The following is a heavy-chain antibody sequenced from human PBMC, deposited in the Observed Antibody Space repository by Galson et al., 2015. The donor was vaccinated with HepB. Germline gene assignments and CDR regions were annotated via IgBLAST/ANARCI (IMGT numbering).Heavy chain of an antibody. D-gene: IGHD2-2*01. CDR2: IYPADSDS. J-gene: IGHJ4*02. CDR1: GYSFTNYW. V-gene: IGHV5-51*03. Sequence: QSGAEVKKPGESLKISCKGFGYSFTNYWIGWVRQMPGKGLEWMGIIYPADSDSRYSPSFQGQVTISADKSISTAYLQWSSLKASDTATYYCARGYCTSISCSYYFDYWGQGTLVTVSS. CDR3: ARGYCTSISCSYYFDY.